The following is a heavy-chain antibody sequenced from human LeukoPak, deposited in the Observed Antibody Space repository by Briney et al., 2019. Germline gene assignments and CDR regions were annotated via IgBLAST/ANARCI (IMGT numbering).Heavy chain of an antibody. CDR2: INPNSGGT. Sequence: ASVKVSCKASGFTFTAYHMHWVRQAPGQGLEWMGWINPNSGGTNYAQKFQGRVTMTRDTSISTAYMELSRLRSDDTAVYYCARIAATLLLSFDYWGQGTLVTVSS. CDR3: ARIAATLLLSFDY. J-gene: IGHJ4*02. D-gene: IGHD2-15*01. CDR1: GFTFTAYH. V-gene: IGHV1-2*02.